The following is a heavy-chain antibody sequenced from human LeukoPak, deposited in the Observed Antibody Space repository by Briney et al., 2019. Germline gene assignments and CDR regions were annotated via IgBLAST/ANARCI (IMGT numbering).Heavy chain of an antibody. D-gene: IGHD5-18*01. J-gene: IGHJ4*02. Sequence: SETLSLTCTVSGGSISSYYWSWIRQPPGKGLEWIGYIYYSGSTNYNPSLKSRVTISVDTSKNQFSLKLSSVTAADTAVYYCARDRCGSYGLDYWGQGTLVTVSS. V-gene: IGHV4-59*01. CDR2: IYYSGST. CDR1: GGSISSYY. CDR3: ARDRCGSYGLDY.